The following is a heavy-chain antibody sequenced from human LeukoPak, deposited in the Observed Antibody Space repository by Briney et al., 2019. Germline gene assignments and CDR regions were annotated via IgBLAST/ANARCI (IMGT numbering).Heavy chain of an antibody. V-gene: IGHV4-34*01. D-gene: IGHD3-10*01. CDR3: ARGHPPRYYYGSPHYYMDV. Sequence: SETLSLTCAVNGGSFSGYYWTWIRQPPGKGLEWIGEINHSGSTNYNPSLKSRVTVSVDTSKNQFSLKLSSVTAADTAVYYCARGHPPRYYYGSPHYYMDVWGKGTTVTVSS. CDR1: GGSFSGYY. J-gene: IGHJ6*03. CDR2: INHSGST.